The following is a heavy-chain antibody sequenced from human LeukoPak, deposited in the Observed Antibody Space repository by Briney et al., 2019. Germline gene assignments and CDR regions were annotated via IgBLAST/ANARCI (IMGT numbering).Heavy chain of an antibody. J-gene: IGHJ3*02. Sequence: WVRQPPGKGLEWIGSLYYSGSTYYNPSLKSRVTISVDTSKNQFSLKLSSVTAADTALYYCARDRGSGWNDAFDIWGQGTMVTVSS. D-gene: IGHD6-19*01. CDR3: ARDRGSGWNDAFDI. CDR2: LYYSGST. V-gene: IGHV4-39*02.